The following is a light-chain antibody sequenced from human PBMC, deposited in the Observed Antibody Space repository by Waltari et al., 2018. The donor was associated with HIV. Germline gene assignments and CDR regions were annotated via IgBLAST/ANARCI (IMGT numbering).Light chain of an antibody. Sequence: DIQLTQSPSFLSASVGDRVTITCRASQGISSYLAWYQQKPGKAPKLLIYAASTLQIALPSRFSGSGSGTEFTLTISSLQPEDFATYYCQQLNSYPPAITFGQGTRLEIK. J-gene: IGKJ5*01. CDR1: QGISSY. CDR2: AAS. CDR3: QQLNSYPPAIT. V-gene: IGKV1-9*01.